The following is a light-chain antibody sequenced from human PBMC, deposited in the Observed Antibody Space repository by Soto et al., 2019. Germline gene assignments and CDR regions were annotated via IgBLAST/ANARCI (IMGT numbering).Light chain of an antibody. CDR3: AAWDASLNGWV. V-gene: IGLV1-44*01. Sequence: QSLLTQSPSASGTLGQRVTISCSGSTSNIGSNSVNWYQQLPGTAPKLLIYISNQRPSGVPDRFSGSKSGTSGSLAISGLQSEDEADYYCAAWDASLNGWVFGGGTKLTVL. J-gene: IGLJ3*02. CDR2: ISN. CDR1: TSNIGSNS.